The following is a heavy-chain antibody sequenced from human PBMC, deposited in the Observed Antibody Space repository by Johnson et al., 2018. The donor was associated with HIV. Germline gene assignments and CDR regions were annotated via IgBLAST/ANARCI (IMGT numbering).Heavy chain of an antibody. Sequence: QVQLVESGGGVVQPGGSLRLSCTASRFTFSDYGMHWVRQAPGKGLEWLAFIRYDGSHKKYADSAKGRFTISRDNSKDTLYLQMSNLRAEDTAVYSCVKERRNYVVFGAFDIWGQGTMVTVSS. CDR2: IRYDGSHK. D-gene: IGHD3-3*01. CDR3: VKERRNYVVFGAFDI. J-gene: IGHJ3*02. CDR1: RFTFSDYG. V-gene: IGHV3-30*02.